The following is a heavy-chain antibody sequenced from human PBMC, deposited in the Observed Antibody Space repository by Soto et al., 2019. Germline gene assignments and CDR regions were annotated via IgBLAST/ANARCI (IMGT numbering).Heavy chain of an antibody. CDR3: TTRYIVGATQSY. CDR1: GFTFSNAW. J-gene: IGHJ4*02. V-gene: IGHV3-15*07. Sequence: SGGSLRLSCAASGFTFSNAWMNWVRQAPGKGLEWVGRIKSKTDGGTTDYAAPVKGRFTISRDDSKNTLYLQMNSLKTEDTAVYYFTTRYIVGATQSYWGQGTLVTVSS. D-gene: IGHD1-26*01. CDR2: IKSKTDGGTT.